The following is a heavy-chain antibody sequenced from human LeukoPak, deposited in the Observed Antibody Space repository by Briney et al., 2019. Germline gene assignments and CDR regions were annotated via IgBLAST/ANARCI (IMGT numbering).Heavy chain of an antibody. CDR1: GFTFTSYG. V-gene: IGHV3-48*04. Sequence: GGSLRLSCAASGFTFTSYGLNWVRQSPGKGLGGGSFIRGRSTTMYYADSVRGGFTISRDNAKNSLYLQINSLRAEDTAIYYCARDLGYYGMDVWGQGTTVTVSS. CDR2: IRGRSTTM. D-gene: IGHD3-16*01. J-gene: IGHJ6*02. CDR3: ARDLGYYGMDV.